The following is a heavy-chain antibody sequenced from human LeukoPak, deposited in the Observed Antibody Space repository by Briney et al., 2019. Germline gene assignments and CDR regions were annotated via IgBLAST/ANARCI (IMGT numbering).Heavy chain of an antibody. CDR1: GGSISSYY. J-gene: IGHJ3*02. CDR2: IYYSGST. Sequence: SETLSLTCTVSGGSISSYYWSWIRQPPGKGLEWIGYIYYSGSTNYNLSLKSRVTISVDMSKNQFSLKLSSVTAADTAVYYCARLRATAFDIWGQGTMVTVSS. V-gene: IGHV4-59*08. CDR3: ARLRATAFDI.